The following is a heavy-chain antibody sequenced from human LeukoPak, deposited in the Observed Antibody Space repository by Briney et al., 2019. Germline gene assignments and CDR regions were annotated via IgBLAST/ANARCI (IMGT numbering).Heavy chain of an antibody. D-gene: IGHD6-19*01. CDR3: AKSPPRRLRIAVAGTYFDY. V-gene: IGHV3-23*01. CDR1: GFTFSSYA. CDR2: ISGSGGST. Sequence: GGSLRLSCAASGFTFSSYAMSWVRQAPGKGLEWVSAISGSGGSTYYADSVKGRFTISRDNSKNTLYLQMNSLRAEDTAVYYCAKSPPRRLRIAVAGTYFDYWGQGTLVTVPS. J-gene: IGHJ4*02.